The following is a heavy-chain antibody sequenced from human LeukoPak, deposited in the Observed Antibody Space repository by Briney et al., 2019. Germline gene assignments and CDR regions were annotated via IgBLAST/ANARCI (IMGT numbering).Heavy chain of an antibody. CDR2: IYYSGNT. D-gene: IGHD1-14*01. Sequence: SETLSLTCAVSGGSISSDYWSWIRQPPGKGLEWIGYIYYSGNTNYNPSLQSRVTISVGTSKKQFSLRLSSVTAADTAVYYCARVPGRDCSGTSRRELVKFDYWGQGILVTVSS. CDR1: GGSISSDY. J-gene: IGHJ4*02. V-gene: IGHV4-59*01. CDR3: ARVPGRDCSGTSRRELVKFDY.